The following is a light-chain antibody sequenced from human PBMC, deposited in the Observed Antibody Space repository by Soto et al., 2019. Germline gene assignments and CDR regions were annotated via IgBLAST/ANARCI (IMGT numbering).Light chain of an antibody. J-gene: IGLJ2*01. V-gene: IGLV1-44*01. CDR2: SSN. CDR3: AAWDESLNGVA. CDR1: NSNIGSYT. Sequence: QTVVTQPPSASATPGQRVTISCFGSNSNIGSYTVNWYRQHPGTAPKLLIYSSNQRPSGVPDRFSASKSGTSASLAISGLQSADEADYYCAAWDESLNGVAFGGGTQLTVL.